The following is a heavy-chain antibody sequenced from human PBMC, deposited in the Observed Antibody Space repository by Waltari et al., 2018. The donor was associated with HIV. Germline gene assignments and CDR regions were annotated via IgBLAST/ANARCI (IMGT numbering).Heavy chain of an antibody. J-gene: IGHJ4*02. CDR3: AGSGSSSDY. Sequence: EVQLVESGGGLVQPGGSLSLSCAASGYTFSSDWMSWVRQAPGKGLEWVANIKQDGSEKYYVDSVKGRFTISRDNAKNSLYLQMNSLRAEDTAVYYCAGSGSSSDYWGQGTLVTVSS. V-gene: IGHV3-7*01. D-gene: IGHD6-6*01. CDR2: IKQDGSEK. CDR1: GYTFSSDW.